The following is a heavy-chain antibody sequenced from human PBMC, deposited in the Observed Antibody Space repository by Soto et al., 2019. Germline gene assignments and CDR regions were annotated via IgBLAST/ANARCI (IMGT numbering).Heavy chain of an antibody. J-gene: IGHJ4*02. V-gene: IGHV4-30-2*06. Sequence: LTCTVSEGCLNSAGRSSGWVRQSPGKGLEWIGYSDPSGGSAYTPSLQSRVPIWVDRSKAQFYLTLTSVTAADTAVYFGARARYYDWCFEYWGQGTLVTVSS. D-gene: IGHD3-9*01. CDR2: SDPSGGS. CDR1: EGCLNSAGRS. CDR3: ARARYYDWCFEY.